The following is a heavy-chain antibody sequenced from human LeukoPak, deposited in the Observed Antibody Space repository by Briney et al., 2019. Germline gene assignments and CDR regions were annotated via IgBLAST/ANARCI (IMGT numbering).Heavy chain of an antibody. D-gene: IGHD4-17*01. V-gene: IGHV1-18*04. CDR2: ISAYNGNT. Sequence: ASVKVSCKASGYTFTSYGISWVRQAPGQGLEWMGWISAYNGNTNYAQKFQGRVTMTRDTSTSTVYMELSSLRSEDTAVYYCARVNLMTTVTTDYYYGLDVWGQGTTVTVSS. J-gene: IGHJ6*02. CDR1: GYTFTSYG. CDR3: ARVNLMTTVTTDYYYGLDV.